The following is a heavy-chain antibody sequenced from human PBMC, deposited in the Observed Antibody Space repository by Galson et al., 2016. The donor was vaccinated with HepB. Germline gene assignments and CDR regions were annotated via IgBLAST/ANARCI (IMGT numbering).Heavy chain of an antibody. D-gene: IGHD4-11*01. CDR2: IRGSGGNT. Sequence: SLRLSCAASGFSFSSYALSWVRQAPGKGLEWVSGIRGSGGNTFYADSGKGRFTISRDNSKHTVYLEMNSLRAEDTAVYYCAKDRYSNYFNNWFDPWGQGTLVTVSS. V-gene: IGHV3-23*01. CDR1: GFSFSSYA. J-gene: IGHJ5*02. CDR3: AKDRYSNYFNNWFDP.